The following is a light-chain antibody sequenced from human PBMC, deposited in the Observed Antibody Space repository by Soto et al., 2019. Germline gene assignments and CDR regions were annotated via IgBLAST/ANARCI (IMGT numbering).Light chain of an antibody. CDR1: QSVGSF. CDR3: LQRSNWPLT. Sequence: DIVLTQSPATLSLSPGERATLSCRASQSVGSFLAWYQQKPGQAPRLLIYDASNRATGIPARFSGSGSVTDFTLTISSLEPEDFSVYYCLQRSNWPLTFGGGTKVEIK. J-gene: IGKJ4*01. V-gene: IGKV3-11*01. CDR2: DAS.